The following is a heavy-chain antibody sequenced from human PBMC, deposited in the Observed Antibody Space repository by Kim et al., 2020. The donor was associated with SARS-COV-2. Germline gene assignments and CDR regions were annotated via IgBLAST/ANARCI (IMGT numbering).Heavy chain of an antibody. V-gene: IGHV1-69*01. Sequence: FQGRVTITADESTSTAYMELSSLRSEDTAVYYCARDKRGFGSSWTSFDYWGQGTLVTVSS. J-gene: IGHJ4*02. CDR3: ARDKRGFGSSWTSFDY. D-gene: IGHD6-13*01.